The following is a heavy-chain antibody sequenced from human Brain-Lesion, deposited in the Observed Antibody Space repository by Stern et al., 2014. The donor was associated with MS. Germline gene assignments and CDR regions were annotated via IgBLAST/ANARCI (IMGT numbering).Heavy chain of an antibody. CDR1: GGSISSSNW. J-gene: IGHJ3*02. CDR3: ARELPDLNAFDI. CDR2: IYHSGGT. D-gene: IGHD1-14*01. Sequence: VQLVESGPGLVKPSGTLSLTCAVSGGSISSSNWWSWVRQSPGKGLEGIGEIYHSGGTKYSPSFESRVIISVDKSKNQFSRKLSYVTAADTAVYYCARELPDLNAFDIWGQGTMVTVSS. V-gene: IGHV4-4*02.